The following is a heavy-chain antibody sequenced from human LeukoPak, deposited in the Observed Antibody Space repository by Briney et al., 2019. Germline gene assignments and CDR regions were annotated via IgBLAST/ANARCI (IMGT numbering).Heavy chain of an antibody. D-gene: IGHD3-10*01. J-gene: IGHJ4*02. CDR3: ARGGSRYGSGSRFDY. V-gene: IGHV3-23*01. Sequence: PGGSLRLSCAASGFTFSSYAMSWVRQAPGKGLEWVSAISDSGGSTYYADSVKGRFTISRDNAKNSLYLQMNSLRAEDTAVYYCARGGSRYGSGSRFDYWGQGTLVTVSS. CDR2: ISDSGGST. CDR1: GFTFSSYA.